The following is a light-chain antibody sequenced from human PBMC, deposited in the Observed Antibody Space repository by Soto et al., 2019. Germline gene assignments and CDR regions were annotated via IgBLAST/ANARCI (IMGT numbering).Light chain of an antibody. V-gene: IGLV2-14*01. J-gene: IGLJ1*01. CDR3: SSYTSSSTYV. CDR2: DVR. CDR1: SSDVGGYNY. Sequence: QSALTQPASVCGSPGQSITISCTGTSSDVGGYNYVSWYQQYPGKAPKLMIYDVRNRPSGVSNRFSGSKSGDTASLTISGLQADDEADYYCSSYTSSSTYVFGNGTKVTVL.